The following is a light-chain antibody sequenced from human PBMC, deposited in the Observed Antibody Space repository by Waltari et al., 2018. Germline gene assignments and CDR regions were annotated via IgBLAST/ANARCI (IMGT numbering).Light chain of an antibody. CDR2: NAT. Sequence: QTVVTQEPSLSVSPGGKVTLTCALRSGSVSSTSYARLYQQTPGQAPRTLVDNATMRAPGGPDLCSGAICGNIAALTITGAQADDESDYYCSLYMGSGIWVFGGGTKLTVL. CDR1: SGSVSSTSY. CDR3: SLYMGSGIWV. J-gene: IGLJ3*02. V-gene: IGLV8-61*01.